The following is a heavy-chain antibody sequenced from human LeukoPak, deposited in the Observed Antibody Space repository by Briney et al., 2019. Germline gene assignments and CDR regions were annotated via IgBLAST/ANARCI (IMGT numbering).Heavy chain of an antibody. J-gene: IGHJ4*02. D-gene: IGHD3-10*01. CDR3: ARASLRYYYGSGSSTPYYFDY. Sequence: SVKVSCKASGGTFSSYAISWVRQAPGQGLEWMGGIIPIFGTANYAQKFQGRVTITADESTSTAYMELSSLRSEDTAVYYCARASLRYYYGSGSSTPYYFDYWGQGTLVTVSS. V-gene: IGHV1-69*01. CDR2: IIPIFGTA. CDR1: GGTFSSYA.